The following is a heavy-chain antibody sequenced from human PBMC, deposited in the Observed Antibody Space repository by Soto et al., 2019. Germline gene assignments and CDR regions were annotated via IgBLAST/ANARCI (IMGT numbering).Heavy chain of an antibody. CDR2: VSGSGGST. D-gene: IGHD3-3*01. Sequence: PGGVIRLACAASGVTLSSYAVSGVRKAPGKGLEWVSAVSGSGGSTYYADSVKGRFTISRDNSKNTLYLQMNSLRAEDTVVYFCAIYDFWSGYYSVDYWGQGALVTVSS. J-gene: IGHJ4*02. V-gene: IGHV3-23*01. CDR3: AIYDFWSGYYSVDY. CDR1: GVTLSSYA.